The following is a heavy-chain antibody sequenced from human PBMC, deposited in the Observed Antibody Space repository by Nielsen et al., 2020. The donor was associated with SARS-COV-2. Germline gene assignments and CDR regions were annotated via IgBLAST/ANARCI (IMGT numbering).Heavy chain of an antibody. CDR3: ARLLTDYYDSSGYPGWFDP. D-gene: IGHD3-22*01. CDR1: GGSISSGGYY. Sequence: SETLSLTCTVSGGSISSGGYYWSWIRQHPGKGLEWIGYIYYSGSTNYNPSLKSRVTISVDTSKNQFSLKLSSVTAADTAVYYCARLLTDYYDSSGYPGWFDPWGQGTLVTVSS. J-gene: IGHJ5*02. CDR2: IYYSGST. V-gene: IGHV4-61*08.